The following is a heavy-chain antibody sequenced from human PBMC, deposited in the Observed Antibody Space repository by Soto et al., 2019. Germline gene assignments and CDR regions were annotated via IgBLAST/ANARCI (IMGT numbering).Heavy chain of an antibody. D-gene: IGHD4-4*01. V-gene: IGHV3-30*18. CDR1: GFTFRSYG. J-gene: IGHJ6*02. CDR3: AKERFDYTVHYYYYGVDV. Sequence: PGGSLRLSGAASGFTFRSYGMHWVRQAPGKGLEWVAVISYDGSNKYYADSVKGRFTISRDNSKNTLYVQMNSLRAEDTAVYYCAKERFDYTVHYYYYGVDVWGQGTTVTVSS. CDR2: ISYDGSNK.